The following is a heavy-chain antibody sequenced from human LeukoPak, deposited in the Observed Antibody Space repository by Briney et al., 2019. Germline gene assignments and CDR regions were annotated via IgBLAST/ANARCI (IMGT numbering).Heavy chain of an antibody. CDR2: IYYSGST. CDR1: GGSISSSSYY. CDR3: ARLRGSSWYFDY. V-gene: IGHV4-39*01. J-gene: IGHJ4*02. Sequence: SETLSLTCTVSGGSISSSSYYWGWIRQPPGKGLEWIGSIYYSGSTYYNPSLKSRVTISVDTSKNQFSLKLSSVTAADTAVYYCARLRGSSWYFDYWGQGTLVTVSS. D-gene: IGHD6-13*01.